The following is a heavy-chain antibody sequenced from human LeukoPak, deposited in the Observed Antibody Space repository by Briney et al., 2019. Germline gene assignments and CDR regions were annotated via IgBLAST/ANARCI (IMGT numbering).Heavy chain of an antibody. CDR3: ARLVVTASSDGLDV. V-gene: IGHV4-39*01. Sequence: SETLSLTCTVSGGSISKSSYYWGWIRQPPGKGLEWIGSIYYSGSTYYNPSLKSRVTISVDTSKNQFSLKLSSVTAADTAVYYCARLVVTASSDGLDVWGQGTTVTVSS. CDR2: IYYSGST. J-gene: IGHJ6*02. CDR1: GGSISKSSYY. D-gene: IGHD2-21*02.